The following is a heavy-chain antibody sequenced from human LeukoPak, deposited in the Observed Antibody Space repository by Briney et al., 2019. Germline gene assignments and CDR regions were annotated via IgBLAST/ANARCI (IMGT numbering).Heavy chain of an antibody. D-gene: IGHD4-17*01. V-gene: IGHV6-1*01. CDR1: GDSVSSNSAA. J-gene: IGHJ4*02. Sequence: SQTLSLTCAISGDSVSSNSAAWNWIRQSPSRGLEWLGRTYYRSKWYNGYAVFVKSRISVNPDTSKNQFSLQLNSVTPEDTAVYYCAKDSRGTTTTIYYFDCWGQGTLVTVSS. CDR2: TYYRSKWYN. CDR3: AKDSRGTTTTIYYFDC.